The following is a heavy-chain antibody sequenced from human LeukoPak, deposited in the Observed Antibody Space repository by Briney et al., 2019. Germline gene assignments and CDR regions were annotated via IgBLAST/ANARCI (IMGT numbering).Heavy chain of an antibody. V-gene: IGHV3-48*03. CDR2: ISSSGSTI. Sequence: PGGSLRLSCAASGFNFSSYEMNWVRQAPGKGLEWVSYISSSGSTIYYADSVKGRFTISRDNAKNSLYLQMNSLRAEDTAVYYCARDRRDYYDSSADFDYWGQGTLVTVSS. D-gene: IGHD3-22*01. CDR1: GFNFSSYE. CDR3: ARDRRDYYDSSADFDY. J-gene: IGHJ4*02.